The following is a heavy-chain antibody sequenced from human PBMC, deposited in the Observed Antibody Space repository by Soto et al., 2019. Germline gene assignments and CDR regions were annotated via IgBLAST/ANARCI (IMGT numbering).Heavy chain of an antibody. J-gene: IGHJ4*02. V-gene: IGHV1-69*12. Sequence: QVQLVQSGAEVKKPGSSVKVSCKASGGTFSSYAISWVRQAPGQGLEWMGGIIPNFGTANYAQKFQGRVTITADESTSTAYMELSSLRSEATAVYYCARDFSYSSCWYRTFDYWGQGTLVTVSS. CDR1: GGTFSSYA. CDR3: ARDFSYSSCWYRTFDY. CDR2: IIPNFGTA. D-gene: IGHD6-19*01.